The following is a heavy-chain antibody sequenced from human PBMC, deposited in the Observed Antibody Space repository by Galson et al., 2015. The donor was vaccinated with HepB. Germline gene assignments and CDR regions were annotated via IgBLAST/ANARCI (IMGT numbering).Heavy chain of an antibody. J-gene: IGHJ6*03. CDR2: IRYDGSNK. CDR3: AREMGGYCSSTSCPRHYYYYYMDV. CDR1: GFTFSSYG. V-gene: IGHV3-33*01. Sequence: SLRLSCAASGFTFSSYGMHWVRQAPGKGLEWVAVIRYDGSNKYYADSVKGRFTISRDNSKNTLYLQMNSLRAEDTAVYYCAREMGGYCSSTSCPRHYYYYYMDVWGKGTTVTVSS. D-gene: IGHD2-2*01.